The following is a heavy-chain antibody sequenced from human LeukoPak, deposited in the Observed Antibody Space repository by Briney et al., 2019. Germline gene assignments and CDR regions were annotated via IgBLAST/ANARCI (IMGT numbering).Heavy chain of an antibody. CDR2: IYHSGST. V-gene: IGHV4-30-2*01. J-gene: IGHJ4*02. Sequence: SETLSLTCIVSGGSISSGGYSWSWIRQPPGKGLEWIGYIYHSGSTYYNPSLKSRVTISVDRSKNQFSLKLSSVTAADTAVYYCASQSEYSSSSDYWGQGTLVTVSS. D-gene: IGHD6-6*01. CDR1: GGSISSGGYS. CDR3: ASQSEYSSSSDY.